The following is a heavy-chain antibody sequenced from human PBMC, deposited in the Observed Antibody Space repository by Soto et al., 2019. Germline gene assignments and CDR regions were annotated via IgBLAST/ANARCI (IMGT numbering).Heavy chain of an antibody. V-gene: IGHV3-53*01. J-gene: IGHJ6*02. CDR2: IYSGGST. CDR3: AREGGGGPSDGMDV. Sequence: EVQLVESGGGLIQPGGSLRLSCAASGFTVSSNYMSWVRQAPGKGLEWVSVIYSGGSTYYADSVKGRFTISRDNSKNTRYLQMNSLRAEDTAVYYCAREGGGGPSDGMDVWGQGTTVTVSS. D-gene: IGHD3-10*01. CDR1: GFTVSSNY.